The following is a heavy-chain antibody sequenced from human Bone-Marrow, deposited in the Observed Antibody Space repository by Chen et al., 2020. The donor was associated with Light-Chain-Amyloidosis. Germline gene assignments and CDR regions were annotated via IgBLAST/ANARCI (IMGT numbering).Heavy chain of an antibody. Sequence: QVQLVESGGGVVQPGRSLRLSCVASGFTFSTYGMPWVRQAPGKGLEWVAVISYEGSNKNYADSVKGRFTISRDNSKNTLHLQMNSLRPEDTAVYYCAKDRPAAQYNFDYWGQGTLVTVSS. CDR2: ISYEGSNK. CDR3: AKDRPAAQYNFDY. J-gene: IGHJ4*02. V-gene: IGHV3-30*18. CDR1: GFTFSTYG. D-gene: IGHD2-2*01.